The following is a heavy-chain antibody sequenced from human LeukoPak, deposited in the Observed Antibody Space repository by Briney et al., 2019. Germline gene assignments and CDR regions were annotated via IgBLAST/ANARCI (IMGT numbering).Heavy chain of an antibody. CDR3: SRDPTYYLRYGYFDY. V-gene: IGHV3-21*01. D-gene: IGHD1-26*01. J-gene: IGHJ4*02. CDR1: GFTLSSSA. Sequence: GGSLRPSCAASGFTLSSSAMNWVRQAPGKGLEWVSSINNVGSHIYYAGSVKGRFTISRDNTKNSLYLQMNSLRAEDTAVYYCSRDPTYYLRYGYFDYWGQGALVTVSS. CDR2: INNVGSHI.